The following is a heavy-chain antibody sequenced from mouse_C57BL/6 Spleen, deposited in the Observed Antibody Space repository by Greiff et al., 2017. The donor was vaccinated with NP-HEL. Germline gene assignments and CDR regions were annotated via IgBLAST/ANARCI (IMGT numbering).Heavy chain of an antibody. CDR1: GYAFSSSW. CDR3: AREDDGYYVAY. CDR2: IYPGDGDT. J-gene: IGHJ3*01. V-gene: IGHV1-82*01. D-gene: IGHD2-3*01. Sequence: QVQLQQSGPELVKPGASVKISCKASGYAFSSSWMNWVKQRPGKGLEWIGRIYPGDGDTNYNGKFKGKATLTADQSSSTAYMQLSSLTSEDSAVYFCAREDDGYYVAYWGQGTLVTVSA.